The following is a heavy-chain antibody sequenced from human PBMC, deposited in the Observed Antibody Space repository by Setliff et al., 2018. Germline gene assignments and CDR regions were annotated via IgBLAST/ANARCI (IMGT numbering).Heavy chain of an antibody. V-gene: IGHV1-69*10. J-gene: IGHJ4*02. CDR1: GDTFSSYA. D-gene: IGHD6-19*01. CDR3: ARDSSQWLVRRYFEY. Sequence: SVKVSCKASGDTFSSYAISWVRQAPGQGLEWMGGIIPILGIANYAQKFQGRVTITADKSTSTAYMELSSLRSEDTAVYYCARDSSQWLVRRYFEYWGQGTLVTGSS. CDR2: IIPILGIA.